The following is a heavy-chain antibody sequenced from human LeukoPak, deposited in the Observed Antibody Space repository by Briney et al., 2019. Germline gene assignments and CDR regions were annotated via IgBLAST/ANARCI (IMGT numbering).Heavy chain of an antibody. J-gene: IGHJ4*02. CDR1: GYTFTSYG. D-gene: IGHD3-3*01. CDR3: ARESHYDFWSGYYGPGYFDY. CDR2: ISAYNGNT. V-gene: IGHV1-18*01. Sequence: ASVKVSCKASGYTFTSYGISWVRQAPGQGLEWMGWISAYNGNTNYAQKLQGRVTMTTDTSTSTAYMELRSLRSDDTAVYYCARESHYDFWSGYYGPGYFDYWGQGTLVTVSS.